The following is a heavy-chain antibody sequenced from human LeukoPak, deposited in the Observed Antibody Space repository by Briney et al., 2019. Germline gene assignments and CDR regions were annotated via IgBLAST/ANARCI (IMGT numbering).Heavy chain of an antibody. Sequence: SETLSLTCTVSGGSISSYYWSWIRQPAGKGLEWIGRIYTSGSTNYNPSLKSRVTMSVDTSKNQFSLKLSSVTAADTAVYYCATVAPALEAGKVFYFDYWGQGTLVTVSS. CDR1: GGSISSYY. J-gene: IGHJ4*02. D-gene: IGHD5-24*01. V-gene: IGHV4-4*07. CDR3: ATVAPALEAGKVFYFDY. CDR2: IYTSGST.